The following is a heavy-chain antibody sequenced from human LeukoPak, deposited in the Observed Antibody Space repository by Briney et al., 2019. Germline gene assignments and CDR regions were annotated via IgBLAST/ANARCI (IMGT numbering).Heavy chain of an antibody. Sequence: ASVKVSCKASGYTFTGSYMHWVRQAPGQGLEWMGWINPNSGGTNYAQNFQGRVTMNRDTSISTAYMELSSLRSDDTAVYYCARASYNDYWGQGTLVTVSS. J-gene: IGHJ4*02. CDR2: INPNSGGT. CDR3: ARASYNDY. V-gene: IGHV1-2*02. CDR1: GYTFTGSY. D-gene: IGHD1-1*01.